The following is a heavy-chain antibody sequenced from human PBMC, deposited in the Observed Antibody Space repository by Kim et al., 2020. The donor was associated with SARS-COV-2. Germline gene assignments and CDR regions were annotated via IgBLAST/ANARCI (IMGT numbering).Heavy chain of an antibody. CDR3: AKSGDIVVVPALPYYGMDV. V-gene: IGHV3-30*02. J-gene: IGHJ6*02. Sequence: GRFTISRDNSKNTLYLQMNSLRAEDTAVYYCAKSGDIVVVPALPYYGMDVWGQGTTVTVSS. D-gene: IGHD2-2*01.